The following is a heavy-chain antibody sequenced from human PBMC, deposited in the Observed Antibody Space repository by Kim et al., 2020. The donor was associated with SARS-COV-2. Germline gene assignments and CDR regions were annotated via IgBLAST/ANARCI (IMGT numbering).Heavy chain of an antibody. CDR2: IKQDGSEK. J-gene: IGHJ3*02. D-gene: IGHD2-8*02. V-gene: IGHV3-7*01. CDR3: ARAQQIGQGGVGAFDI. CDR1: GFTFSSYW. Sequence: GGSLRLSCAASGFTFSSYWMSWVRQAPGKGLEWVANIKQDGSEKYYVDSVKGRFTISRDNAKNSLYLQMNSLRAEDTAVYYCARAQQIGQGGVGAFDIWGQGTIVTVSS.